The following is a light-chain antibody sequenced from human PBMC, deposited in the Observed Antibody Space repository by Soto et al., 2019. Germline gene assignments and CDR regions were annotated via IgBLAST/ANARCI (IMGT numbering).Light chain of an antibody. CDR1: SSDVGSYNL. Sequence: QSALTQPASVSGSPGQSITISCTGTSSDVGSYNLVSWYQQHPGKAPKLMIYEGSKRPSGVPGRFSGSKSGNTASLTISGLQAADEADYYCSLYTSENTYVFGTGTKLTVL. CDR2: EGS. V-gene: IGLV2-14*02. J-gene: IGLJ1*01. CDR3: SLYTSENTYV.